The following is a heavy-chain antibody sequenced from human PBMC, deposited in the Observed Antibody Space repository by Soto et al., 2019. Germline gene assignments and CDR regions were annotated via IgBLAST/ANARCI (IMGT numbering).Heavy chain of an antibody. D-gene: IGHD5-18*01. Sequence: QVQLVQSGAEVKKPGSSVKVSCKASGGTFSSYAISWVRQAPGQGLEWMGGIIPIFGTANYAQKFQGRVTITADESTSTAYMELSSLRSEDTAVYYCVSTRHRIQLWPRPGPPDYWGQGTLVTVSS. CDR2: IIPIFGTA. CDR1: GGTFSSYA. CDR3: VSTRHRIQLWPRPGPPDY. V-gene: IGHV1-69*01. J-gene: IGHJ4*02.